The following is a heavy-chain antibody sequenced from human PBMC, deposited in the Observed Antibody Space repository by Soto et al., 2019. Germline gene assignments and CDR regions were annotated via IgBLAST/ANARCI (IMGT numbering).Heavy chain of an antibody. CDR2: ISSSSSYI. Sequence: GGSLRLSCAASGFTFSSYSMNWVRQAPGKGLEWVSSISSSSSYIYYADSVKGRFTISRDNAKNSLYLQMNSLRAEDTAVYYCARELLAAAGPPQDAFDIWGQGTMVTVSS. CDR3: ARELLAAAGPPQDAFDI. CDR1: GFTFSSYS. V-gene: IGHV3-21*01. D-gene: IGHD6-13*01. J-gene: IGHJ3*02.